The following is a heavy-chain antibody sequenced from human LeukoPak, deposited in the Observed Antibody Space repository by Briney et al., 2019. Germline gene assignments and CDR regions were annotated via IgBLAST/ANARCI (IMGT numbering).Heavy chain of an antibody. V-gene: IGHV5-51*01. Sequence: GESLKISCKGSGYSFNTYWIGGVRQLPGKGLEGVGIIYPGDSNTRYSPSFQGQVTISADKSISTAYLQWSSLKASDTAMYYCARQNIAVSASDYWGQGTLVTVSS. J-gene: IGHJ4*02. D-gene: IGHD6-19*01. CDR3: ARQNIAVSASDY. CDR1: GYSFNTYW. CDR2: IYPGDSNT.